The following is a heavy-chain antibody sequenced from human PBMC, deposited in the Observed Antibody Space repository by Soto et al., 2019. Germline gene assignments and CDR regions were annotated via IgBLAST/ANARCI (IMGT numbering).Heavy chain of an antibody. CDR1: VGSISIGGYS. CDR2: IYHSGST. CDR3: ARESDYGDLHGAFDY. J-gene: IGHJ4*02. Sequence: SETLSVTCAVSVGSISIGGYSWSWIRQPPGKGLEWIGYIYHSGSTYYNPSLKSRVTISVDRSKNQFSLKLSSVTAADTAVYYCARESDYGDLHGAFDYWGQGTLVTGSS. D-gene: IGHD4-17*01. V-gene: IGHV4-30-2*01.